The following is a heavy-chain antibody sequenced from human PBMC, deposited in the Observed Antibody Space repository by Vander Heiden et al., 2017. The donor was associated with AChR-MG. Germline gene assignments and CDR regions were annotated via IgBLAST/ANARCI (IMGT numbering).Heavy chain of an antibody. D-gene: IGHD2-8*02. CDR3: ARAGDDPFGGVCYTGCSWAFDI. J-gene: IGHJ3*02. CDR1: GGTFSSYA. CDR2: IIPIFGTA. V-gene: IGHV1-69*06. Sequence: QVQLVQSGAEVKKPGSSVKVSCKAAGGTFSSYAISWVRQAPGQGLEWMGGIIPIFGTANYAQKFQGRVTITADKSTSTAYMELSSLRSEDTAVYYCARAGDDPFGGVCYTGCSWAFDIWGQGTMVTVSS.